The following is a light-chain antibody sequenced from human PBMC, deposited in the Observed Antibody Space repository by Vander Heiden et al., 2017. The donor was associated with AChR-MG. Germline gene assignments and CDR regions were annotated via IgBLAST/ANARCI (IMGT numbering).Light chain of an antibody. J-gene: IGLJ2*01. CDR3: AAWDGSLNGPV. CDR2: SND. CDR1: RSNIGRNT. Sequence: QSLLTQPPSASGTPGQRVTISCSGSRSNIGRNTVDWYQQVPGTAPKLRIYSNDQRPSGIPDRFSGSTSGTSASLAISGLQSEDEADYYCAAWDGSLNGPVFGGGTKLTVL. V-gene: IGLV1-44*01.